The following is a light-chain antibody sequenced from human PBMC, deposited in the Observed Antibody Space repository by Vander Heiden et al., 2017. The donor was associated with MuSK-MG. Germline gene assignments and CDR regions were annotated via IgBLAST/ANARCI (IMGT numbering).Light chain of an antibody. CDR3: LLYYGGSWV. Sequence: QAVVTQEPSLPVSPGGTVTLTRASSTSAVTSGHSPIWYQHKPGHAPTALCYSSRNKDSGTPARFSGSILGGKAALTLSDVQPEDEAEYCCLLYYGGSWVFGGWTNLTVL. CDR1: TSAVTSGHS. CDR2: SSR. V-gene: IGLV7-43*01. J-gene: IGLJ3*02.